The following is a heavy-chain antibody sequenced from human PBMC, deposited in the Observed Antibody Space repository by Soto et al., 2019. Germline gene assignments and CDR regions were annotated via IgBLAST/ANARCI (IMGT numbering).Heavy chain of an antibody. CDR1: GGSISGYY. V-gene: IGHV4-59*01. J-gene: IGHJ4*02. Sequence: PSETLSLTCTVSGGSISGYYWSWIRQPPGKGLEWIGYIYYSGSSNYNPSLKSRVTIPLDTSKNQFSLRLRSVTAADTAAYYCARARYDSSGYYYFDYWGQGTLVTAPQ. D-gene: IGHD3-22*01. CDR2: IYYSGSS. CDR3: ARARYDSSGYYYFDY.